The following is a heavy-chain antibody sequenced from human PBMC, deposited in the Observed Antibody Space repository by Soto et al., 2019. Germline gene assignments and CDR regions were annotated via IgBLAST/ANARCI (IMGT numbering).Heavy chain of an antibody. Sequence: LSLRCSVSGGNISDGGYYWSWIRQHPGKGLEWIGYIYYSGSTYYNPSLKSRVTISVDTSKNQFSLKLRSVTAADTAVYYCAGMPRRDYGDFLDYLGQGTLVIVSS. J-gene: IGHJ4*02. CDR3: AGMPRRDYGDFLDY. CDR2: IYYSGST. D-gene: IGHD4-17*01. CDR1: GGNISDGGYY. V-gene: IGHV4-31*03.